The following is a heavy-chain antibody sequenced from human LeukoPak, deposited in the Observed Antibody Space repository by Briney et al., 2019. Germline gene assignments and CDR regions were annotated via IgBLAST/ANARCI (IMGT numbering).Heavy chain of an antibody. V-gene: IGHV3-30*02. CDR3: AKDITARPRWFDP. CDR1: GFTFSSFG. Sequence: GGSLRLSCTASGFTFSSFGMHWVRQAPGKGLEWVAFMRFDGSNEHHADSVKGRFTISRDNSKNTLYLQMNSLRAEDTAVYYCAKDITARPRWFDPWGQGTLVTVSS. J-gene: IGHJ5*02. CDR2: MRFDGSNE. D-gene: IGHD6-6*01.